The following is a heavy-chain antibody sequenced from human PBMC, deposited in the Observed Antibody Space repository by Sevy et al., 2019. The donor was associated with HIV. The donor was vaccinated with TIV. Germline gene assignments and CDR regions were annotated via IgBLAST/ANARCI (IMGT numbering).Heavy chain of an antibody. V-gene: IGHV3-15*01. CDR2: IKSKTDGGTT. J-gene: IGHJ6*02. CDR3: TTDLARLLYYYYGIDV. Sequence: GGSLRLSCAASGFTFSNAWMSWVRQAPGKGLEWVGRIKSKTDGGTTDYAAPVKGRFTISRDDSKNTLYLQMNSLKTEDTAVYYCTTDLARLLYYYYGIDVWGQGTTVTVSS. CDR1: GFTFSNAW.